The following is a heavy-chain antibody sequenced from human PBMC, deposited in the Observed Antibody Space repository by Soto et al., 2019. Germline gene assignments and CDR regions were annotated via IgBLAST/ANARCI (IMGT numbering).Heavy chain of an antibody. CDR1: GFTLRSDT. Sequence: EVQLVESGGGSVQVGGSLRLSCAAPGFTLRSDTMHWVHQVPGKGLVWVSRIKSDGSKYYADSVKGRFTISRDNAKNTLYLEMNSLGAEDTALYYCARGRSGKYGYFDYWGQGVLVTVSS. D-gene: IGHD1-26*01. J-gene: IGHJ4*02. V-gene: IGHV3-74*01. CDR2: IKSDGSK. CDR3: ARGRSGKYGYFDY.